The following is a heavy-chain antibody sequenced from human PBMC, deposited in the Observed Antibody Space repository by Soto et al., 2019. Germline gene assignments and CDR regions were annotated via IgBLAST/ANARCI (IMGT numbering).Heavy chain of an antibody. V-gene: IGHV1-46*03. CDR3: ARGVADIVVVPAAKGGVAFDI. CDR2: INPSGGST. CDR1: GYTFTSYY. J-gene: IGHJ3*02. D-gene: IGHD2-2*01. Sequence: GASVKVSCKASGYTFTSYYMHWVRQAPGQGLEWLGIINPSGGSTSYAQKFQGRVTMTRDTSTSTVYMELSSLRSEDTAVYYCARGVADIVVVPAAKGGVAFDIWGQGTMVT.